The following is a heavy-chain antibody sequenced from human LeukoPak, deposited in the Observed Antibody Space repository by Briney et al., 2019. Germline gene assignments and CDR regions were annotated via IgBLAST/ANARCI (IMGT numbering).Heavy chain of an antibody. V-gene: IGHV1-69*13. CDR3: ASKRGYSHGFDY. CDR1: GGTFSTYA. J-gene: IGHJ4*02. Sequence: ASVKVSCKASGGTFSTYAISWVRQAPGQGLGWMGGIIPIFGTANYAQKFQGRVTITADESTSTAYMELSSLRSEDTAVYYCASKRGYSHGFDYWGQGTLVTVSS. CDR2: IIPIFGTA. D-gene: IGHD5-18*01.